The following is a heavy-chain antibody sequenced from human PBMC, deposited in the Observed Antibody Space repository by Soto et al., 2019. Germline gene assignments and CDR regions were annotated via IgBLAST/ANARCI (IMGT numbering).Heavy chain of an antibody. J-gene: IGHJ4*02. CDR2: INAGNGNT. CDR3: ARDLGGWTDY. V-gene: IGHV1-3*01. CDR1: GYTFTSYA. Sequence: ASVKASCKSSGYTFTSYAMQCVRQAPGQRLEWMGWINAGNGNTKYSQKFQGRVTITSDTSASTDYMELSSLRSEDTAVYYCARDLGGWTDYWGQGTLVTVSS. D-gene: IGHD6-19*01.